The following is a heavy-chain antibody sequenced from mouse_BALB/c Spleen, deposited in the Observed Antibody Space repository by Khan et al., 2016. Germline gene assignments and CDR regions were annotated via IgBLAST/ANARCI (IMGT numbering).Heavy chain of an antibody. V-gene: IGHV1S81*02. CDR1: GYTFTSYY. CDR2: INPSNGGT. D-gene: IGHD2-3*01. CDR3: TRSRGYYAWFAY. J-gene: IGHJ3*01. Sequence: QVQLQQSGAELVKPGASVKLSCKASGYTFTSYYMYWVKQRPGQGLEWIGEINPSNGGTNFNEKFKSKATLTVDKSSSTAYMQLSSLTSEDSAVYYCTRSRGYYAWFAYWGQGTLVTVSA.